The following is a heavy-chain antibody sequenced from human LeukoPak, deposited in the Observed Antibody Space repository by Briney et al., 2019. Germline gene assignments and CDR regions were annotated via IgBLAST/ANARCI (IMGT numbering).Heavy chain of an antibody. J-gene: IGHJ4*02. V-gene: IGHV3-23*01. CDR2: ISGSGGST. CDR3: AKDWVIVVVPAANRAGMDY. Sequence: GGSLRLSCAASGFTFSSYAMSWVRQAPGKGLEWVSAISGSGGSTYYADSVKGRFTISRDNSKNTLYLQMNSLRAEDTAVYYCAKDWVIVVVPAANRAGMDYWGQGTLVTVSS. D-gene: IGHD2-2*01. CDR1: GFTFSSYA.